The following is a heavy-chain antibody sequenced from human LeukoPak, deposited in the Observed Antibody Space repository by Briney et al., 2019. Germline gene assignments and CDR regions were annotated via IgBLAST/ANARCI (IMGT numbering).Heavy chain of an antibody. Sequence: ASVKVSCKASGYTFTGYYMHWVRQAPGQGLEWMGWTNPNSGGTNYAQKFQGRVTMTRDTSISTAYMELSRLRSDDTAVCYCAREGRGSGYDLRRDFDYWGQGTLVTVSS. J-gene: IGHJ4*02. D-gene: IGHD5-12*01. V-gene: IGHV1-2*02. CDR2: TNPNSGGT. CDR3: AREGRGSGYDLRRDFDY. CDR1: GYTFTGYY.